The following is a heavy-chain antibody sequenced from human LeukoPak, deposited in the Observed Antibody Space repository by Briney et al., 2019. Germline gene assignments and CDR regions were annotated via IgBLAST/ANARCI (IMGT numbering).Heavy chain of an antibody. Sequence: GGSLRLSCAASGFTVSNNYMSWVRQAPGKGLEWVSVIYSGGSTYHADSVKGRFTISRDNSKNTLYLQMNSLRAEDTAVYYCARGNDHSHREVDYWGRGTLVTVSS. CDR1: GFTVSNNY. CDR3: ARGNDHSHREVDY. CDR2: IYSGGST. J-gene: IGHJ4*02. D-gene: IGHD4-11*01. V-gene: IGHV3-66*01.